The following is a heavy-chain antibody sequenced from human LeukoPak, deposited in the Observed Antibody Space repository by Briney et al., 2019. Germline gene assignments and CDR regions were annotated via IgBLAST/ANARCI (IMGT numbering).Heavy chain of an antibody. D-gene: IGHD2-2*01. CDR1: GYTFTSYA. CDR3: ARTIPGSSTSCYGLVGYYYYYYMDV. CDR2: INTNTGNS. V-gene: IGHV7-4-1*02. J-gene: IGHJ6*03. Sequence: ASVKVSCKASGYTFTSYAMNWVRQAPGQGLEWMGWINTNTGNSTYAQGFTGRFVFSLDTSVSTAYLQISSLKAEDTAVYYCARTIPGSSTSCYGLVGYYYYYYMDVWGKGTTVTVSS.